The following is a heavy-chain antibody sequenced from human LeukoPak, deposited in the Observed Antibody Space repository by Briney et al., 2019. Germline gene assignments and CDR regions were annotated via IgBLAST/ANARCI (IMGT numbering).Heavy chain of an antibody. Sequence: ASVKVSCKASGYTFTVHYMHWVRQAPGQGLEWMGWINPNSGASDYAQKFQGRVTMTRDTSITTAYMELSRLRSDDTAVFYCARADSGSFQAFDIWGQGTMVTVSS. D-gene: IGHD1-26*01. CDR2: INPNSGAS. CDR3: ARADSGSFQAFDI. V-gene: IGHV1-2*02. CDR1: GYTFTVHY. J-gene: IGHJ3*02.